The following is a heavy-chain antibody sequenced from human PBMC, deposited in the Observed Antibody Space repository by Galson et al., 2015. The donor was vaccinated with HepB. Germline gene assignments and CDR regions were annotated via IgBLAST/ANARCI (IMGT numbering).Heavy chain of an antibody. CDR2: IRSDGSST. D-gene: IGHD4-17*01. CDR3: AREGAGADFDY. J-gene: IGHJ4*02. V-gene: IGHV3-74*01. CDR1: GFTFSNYW. Sequence: SLRLSCAASGFTFSNYWMHWVRQAPGKGLVWVSRIRSDGSSTSYADSVEGRFTISRDNAKNTLYLQMSSLRAEDTAVYFCAREGAGADFDYWGQGTLVTVSS.